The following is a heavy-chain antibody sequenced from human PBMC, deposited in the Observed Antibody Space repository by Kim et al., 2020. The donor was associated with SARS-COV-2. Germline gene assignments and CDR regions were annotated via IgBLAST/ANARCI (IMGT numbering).Heavy chain of an antibody. CDR3: ARLGGSYSFDY. Sequence: TNDHPSLQSRVTISVDTSKNQFSLKLSSVTAADTAVYYCARLGGSYSFDYWGQGTLVTVSS. CDR2: T. V-gene: IGHV4-34*01. J-gene: IGHJ4*02. D-gene: IGHD1-26*01.